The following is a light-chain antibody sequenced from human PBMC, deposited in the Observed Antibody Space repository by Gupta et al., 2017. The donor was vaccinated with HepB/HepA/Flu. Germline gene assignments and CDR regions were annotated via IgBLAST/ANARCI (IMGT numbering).Light chain of an antibody. V-gene: IGKV3-15*01. J-gene: IGKJ3*01. CDR2: GAS. Sequence: DIVMTQSPATLSMSPGERATLSCRASQSVSSNLAWYQQKPGQAPRLLIYGASTRATGIPARFSGSGSGTEFTLTISSRQSEDFAIYYCQGYNHRPPVIFGPGTQVDIK. CDR3: QGYNHRPPVI. CDR1: QSVSSN.